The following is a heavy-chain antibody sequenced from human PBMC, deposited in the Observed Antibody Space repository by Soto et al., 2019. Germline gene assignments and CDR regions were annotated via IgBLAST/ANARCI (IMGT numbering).Heavy chain of an antibody. D-gene: IGHD6-19*01. Sequence: QVQLVESGGGVVQPGRSLRLSCAASGFTFSNSGMHWVRQAPGKGLEWVAVISYDGSNKYYADSVKGRFTISRDNSKNTLYLQMNSLIAEDTAVYYCATDRYGSGWFPSNWGQGTLVTVSS. J-gene: IGHJ4*02. CDR3: ATDRYGSGWFPSN. V-gene: IGHV3-30*03. CDR1: GFTFSNSG. CDR2: ISYDGSNK.